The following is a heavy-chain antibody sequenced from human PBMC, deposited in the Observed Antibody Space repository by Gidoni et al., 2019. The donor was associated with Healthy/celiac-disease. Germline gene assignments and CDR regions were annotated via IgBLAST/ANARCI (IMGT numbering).Heavy chain of an antibody. CDR3: ARARYGSGSEHDAFDI. D-gene: IGHD3-10*01. CDR1: GYTFTGYY. V-gene: IGHV1-2*06. J-gene: IGHJ3*02. Sequence: QVQLVQSGAEVKKPGASVKVSCKASGYTFTGYYMHWVRQAPGQGLEWMGRINPNSGGTNYAQKFQGRVTMTRDTSISTAYMELSRLRSDDTAVYYCARARYGSGSEHDAFDIWGQGTMVTVSS. CDR2: INPNSGGT.